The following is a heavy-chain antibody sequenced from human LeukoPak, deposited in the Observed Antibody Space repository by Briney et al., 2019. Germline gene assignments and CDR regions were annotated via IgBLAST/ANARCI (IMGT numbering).Heavy chain of an antibody. J-gene: IGHJ4*02. Sequence: SETLSLTCTVSGGSISSYYWSWIRQPAGKGLEWIGRIFTSGSTNYNPSLKSRVIISLDTSKNHFSLKLTSVTASDTAVYYCAREGYSSPDSWGQGTLVTVSS. CDR1: GGSISSYY. V-gene: IGHV4-4*07. D-gene: IGHD5-18*01. CDR3: AREGYSSPDS. CDR2: IFTSGST.